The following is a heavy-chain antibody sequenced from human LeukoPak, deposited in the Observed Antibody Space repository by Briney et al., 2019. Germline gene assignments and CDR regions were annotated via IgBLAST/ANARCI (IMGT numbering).Heavy chain of an antibody. CDR1: GFTFSSYA. V-gene: IGHV3-30-3*01. Sequence: GRSLRLSCAASGFTFSSYAMHWVRQAPGKGLEWVAVISYDGSNKYYADSVKGRFTISRDNPKNTLYLQMNSLRAEDTAVYYCARDKGTTEHSNWFDLWGQGTLVTVSS. CDR3: ARDKGTTEHSNWFDL. J-gene: IGHJ5*02. D-gene: IGHD4-17*01. CDR2: ISYDGSNK.